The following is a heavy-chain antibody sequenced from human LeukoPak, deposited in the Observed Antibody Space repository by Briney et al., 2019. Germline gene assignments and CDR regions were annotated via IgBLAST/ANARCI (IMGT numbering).Heavy chain of an antibody. V-gene: IGHV4-30-4*01. D-gene: IGHD3-3*01. CDR1: GGSISSGDYY. Sequence: SQTLSLTCTVSGGSISSGDYYWSRIRQPPGKGLEWIGYIYYSGSTYYNPSLKSRVTISVDTSKNQFSLKLSSVTAADTAVYYCARGCREYDFWSGYSNWFDPWGQGTLVTVSS. CDR2: IYYSGST. J-gene: IGHJ5*02. CDR3: ARGCREYDFWSGYSNWFDP.